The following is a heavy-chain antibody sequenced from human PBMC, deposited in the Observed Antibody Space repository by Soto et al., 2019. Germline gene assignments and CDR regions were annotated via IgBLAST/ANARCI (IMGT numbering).Heavy chain of an antibody. J-gene: IGHJ5*02. CDR2: ISAYNGNT. D-gene: IGHD3-3*01. CDR3: ARDKTSVLRFLEWSSHAVSNWFDP. Sequence: ASVKVSCKASGYTFTSYGISWVQQAPGQGLEWMGWISAYNGNTNYAQKLQGRVTMTTDTSTSTAYMELRSLRSDDTAVYYCARDKTSVLRFLEWSSHAVSNWFDPWGQGTLVTVSS. CDR1: GYTFTSYG. V-gene: IGHV1-18*01.